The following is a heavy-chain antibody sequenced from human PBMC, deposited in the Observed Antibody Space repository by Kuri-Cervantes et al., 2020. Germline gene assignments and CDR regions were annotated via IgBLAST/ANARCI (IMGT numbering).Heavy chain of an antibody. V-gene: IGHV3-21*01. CDR1: GFTFSSYS. D-gene: IGHD6-19*01. CDR2: ISSSSSYI. Sequence: LSLTCAASGFTFSSYSMNWVRQAPGKGLEWVSSISSSSSYIYYADSVKGRFSISRDNAKNSLYLQMNSLRAEDTAVFYCARGWGGRLPFFDYWGQGTLVTVSS. CDR3: ARGWGGRLPFFDY. J-gene: IGHJ4*02.